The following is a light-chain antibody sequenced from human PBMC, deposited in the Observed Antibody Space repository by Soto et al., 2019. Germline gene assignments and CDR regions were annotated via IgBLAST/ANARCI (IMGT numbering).Light chain of an antibody. J-gene: IGLJ1*01. CDR2: EVV. CDR3: SSYTSSSTLYV. Sequence: QSVLTQPPSASGSPGQSVTISCTGTKNDIGVYDFVSWYQHHPGKAPRLIIYEVVQRPSGVPDRFSGSKSGNTASLTVSGLQAADEGDYYCSSYTSSSTLYVFGTGTKV. V-gene: IGLV2-8*01. CDR1: KNDIGVYDF.